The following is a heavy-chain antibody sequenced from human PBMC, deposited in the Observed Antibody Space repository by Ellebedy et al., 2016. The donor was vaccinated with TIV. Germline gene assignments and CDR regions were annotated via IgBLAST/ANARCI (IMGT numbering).Heavy chain of an antibody. D-gene: IGHD3-16*01. CDR3: AKGAYPVPTVMAV. V-gene: IGHV3-30*02. J-gene: IGHJ6*02. Sequence: GESLKISCAASGFSSSGMHWVRQAPGRGLEWVAFIRSAGSNKYYAESVKGRFTISRDYSKNTLDLQMTSLRPEDTALYYCAKGAYPVPTVMAVWGQGTTVIVSS. CDR1: GFSSSG. CDR2: IRSAGSNK.